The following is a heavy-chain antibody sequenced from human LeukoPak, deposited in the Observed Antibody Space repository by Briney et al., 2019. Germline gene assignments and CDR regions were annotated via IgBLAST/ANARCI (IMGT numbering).Heavy chain of an antibody. J-gene: IGHJ4*02. Sequence: ASVKVSCKASGYTFTSYYMHWVRQAPGQGLEWMGIINPSGGSTSYAQKFQGRVTMTRDMSTSTVYMELSSLRSEDTAVYYRARVRPTTVVTFDYWGQGTLVTVSS. CDR3: ARVRPTTVVTFDY. CDR2: INPSGGST. CDR1: GYTFTSYY. V-gene: IGHV1-46*01. D-gene: IGHD4-23*01.